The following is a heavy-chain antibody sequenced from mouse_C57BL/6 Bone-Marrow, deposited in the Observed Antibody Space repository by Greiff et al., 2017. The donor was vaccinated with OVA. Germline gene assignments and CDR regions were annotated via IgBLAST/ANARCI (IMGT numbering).Heavy chain of an antibody. J-gene: IGHJ1*03. V-gene: IGHV1-54*01. Sequence: QVQLQQSGAELVRPGTSVKVSCKASGYAFTNYWIEWVKQRPGQGLEGIGVINPGSGGTNYNEKFKGKATLTADKSSSTAYMQRSSLTSEDSAVYCCARRGYYYGSSLTEDCDVWGTGTTGTVSS. CDR3: ARRGYYYGSSLTEDCDV. CDR2: INPGSGGT. CDR1: GYAFTNYW. D-gene: IGHD1-1*01.